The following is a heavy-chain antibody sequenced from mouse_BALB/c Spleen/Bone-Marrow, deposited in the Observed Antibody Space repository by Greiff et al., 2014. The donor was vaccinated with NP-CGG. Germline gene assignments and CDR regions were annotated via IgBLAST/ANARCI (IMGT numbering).Heavy chain of an antibody. CDR1: GFAFSGYD. D-gene: IGHD2-2*01. V-gene: IGHV5-12-1*01. CDR2: ISSGGSNT. Sequence: EVMLVESEGGLVKPGGSLKFSCAASGFAFSGYDMSWVRQTPEKRLEWVAYISSGGSNTYYPDTVKGRFTISRDNAKNTLYLQMNSLKSEDTAMYYCARQRGYAYAMDYWGQGISVTVSS. CDR3: ARQRGYAYAMDY. J-gene: IGHJ4*01.